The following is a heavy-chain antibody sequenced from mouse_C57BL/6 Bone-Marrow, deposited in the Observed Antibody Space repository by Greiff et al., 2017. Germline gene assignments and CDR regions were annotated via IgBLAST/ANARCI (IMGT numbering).Heavy chain of an antibody. CDR1: GYTFTSYW. Sequence: QVQLKQPGAELVKPGASVKLSCTASGYTFTSYWMHWVKQRPGRGLEWIGRIDPNSGGTKYNEKFKSKATLTVDKPSSTVYMQLSSLTSEDSAVYYCAHGNYFYWYFAVWGTGTTVTVSS. J-gene: IGHJ1*03. CDR3: AHGNYFYWYFAV. V-gene: IGHV1-72*01. CDR2: IDPNSGGT. D-gene: IGHD2-1*01.